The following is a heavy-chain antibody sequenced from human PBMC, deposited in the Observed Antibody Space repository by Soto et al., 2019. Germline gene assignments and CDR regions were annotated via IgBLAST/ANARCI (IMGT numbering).Heavy chain of an antibody. D-gene: IGHD5-12*01. CDR3: ARDTQRGYSGYFDS. V-gene: IGHV4-31*03. CDR2: IYYGGST. Sequence: QVQLQESGPGLVKPSQTLSLSCTVSGGSLSSGGYYWSWIRQHPGKGLEWFGFIYYGGSTYYNPALTSRVTISVDTSQNQFSLKLSSVTAADTAVYYCARDTQRGYSGYFDSWGQGTLVTVSS. CDR1: GGSLSSGGYY. J-gene: IGHJ4*02.